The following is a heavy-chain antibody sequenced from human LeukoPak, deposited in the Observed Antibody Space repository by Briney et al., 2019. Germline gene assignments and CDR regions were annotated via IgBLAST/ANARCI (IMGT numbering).Heavy chain of an antibody. Sequence: GRSLRLSCAASGFTFSSYGVHWVRQAPGKGLEWVAVIWYDGSNKYYADSVKGRFTISRDNSKNTLYLQMNSLRAGDTAVYYCARSTTTVVTSYYYYGMDVWGQGTTVTVSS. CDR1: GFTFSSYG. CDR3: ARSTTTVVTSYYYYGMDV. D-gene: IGHD4-23*01. CDR2: IWYDGSNK. J-gene: IGHJ6*02. V-gene: IGHV3-33*01.